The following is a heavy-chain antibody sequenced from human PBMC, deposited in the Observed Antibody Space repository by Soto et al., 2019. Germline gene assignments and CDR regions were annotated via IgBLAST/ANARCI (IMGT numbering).Heavy chain of an antibody. CDR2: ISYDGSNK. CDR1: GFTFSSYA. CDR3: ARDRTAGSGSYYYHGMDV. Sequence: GGSLRLSCAASGFTFSSYAMHWVRQAPGKGLEWVAVISYDGSNKYYADSVKGRFTISRDNSKNTLYLQMNSLRAEDTAVYYCARDRTAGSGSYYYHGMDVWGQGTTATVSS. V-gene: IGHV3-30-3*01. J-gene: IGHJ6*02. D-gene: IGHD3-10*01.